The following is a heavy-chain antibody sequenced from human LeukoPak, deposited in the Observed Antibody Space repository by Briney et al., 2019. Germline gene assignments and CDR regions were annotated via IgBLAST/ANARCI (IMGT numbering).Heavy chain of an antibody. CDR3: AKDITYYYDSSGYPPGLDV. D-gene: IGHD3-22*01. J-gene: IGHJ6*02. Sequence: GGSLRLSCAASGFTFSSYAMSWVRQAPGKGLEWVSAISGSGGSTYYADSVKGRFTISRDNSKNTQYLQMNSLRAEDTAVYYCAKDITYYYDSSGYPPGLDVWGQGTTVTVSS. CDR2: ISGSGGST. CDR1: GFTFSSYA. V-gene: IGHV3-23*01.